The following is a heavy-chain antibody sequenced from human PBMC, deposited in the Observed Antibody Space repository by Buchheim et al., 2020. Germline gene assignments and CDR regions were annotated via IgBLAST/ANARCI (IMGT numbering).Heavy chain of an antibody. CDR1: GYSFINYW. J-gene: IGHJ4*02. Sequence: EVQLVQSGAEVKKPGESLRISCKASGYSFINYWIIWVRQMPGKGLEWMGRIDPSDSYTSYSPSFQGHVTISTDKSIRLSYPQWNSLKASDTAVYYCARHVRGYSYSPNSDYWGQGTL. D-gene: IGHD5-18*01. CDR2: IDPSDSYT. CDR3: ARHVRGYSYSPNSDY. V-gene: IGHV5-10-1*01.